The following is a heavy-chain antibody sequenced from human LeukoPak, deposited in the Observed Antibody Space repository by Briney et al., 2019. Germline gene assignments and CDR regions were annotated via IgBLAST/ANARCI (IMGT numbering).Heavy chain of an antibody. D-gene: IGHD1-26*01. V-gene: IGHV3-7*01. CDR3: AINSGRDY. Sequence: GGSLRLSCAASGFTFSNYWMSWVRQAPGNGLERVANIKQDGSEKYYVDSVKGRFTISRDNAKNSLYLQMSSLRVEDTAVYYCAINSGRDYWGQGTLVTVSS. J-gene: IGHJ4*02. CDR1: GFTFSNYW. CDR2: IKQDGSEK.